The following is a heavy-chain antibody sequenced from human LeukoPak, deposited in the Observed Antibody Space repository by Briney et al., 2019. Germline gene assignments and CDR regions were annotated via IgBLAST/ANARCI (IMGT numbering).Heavy chain of an antibody. CDR3: GKTTTGYSSGQKPAWPVDY. CDR2: VFGSGGSA. CDR1: GLTFKSYA. D-gene: IGHD6-19*01. V-gene: IGHV3-23*01. Sequence: PWGSLRLSCVGSGLTFKSYAMYWVRQAPGKGLEWVSGVFGSGGSAHYADSVKARFTISRDNTKNTVYLEMNSPRAEDTAIYFCGKTTTGYSSGQKPAWPVDYWGQGTLVTVSS. J-gene: IGHJ4*02.